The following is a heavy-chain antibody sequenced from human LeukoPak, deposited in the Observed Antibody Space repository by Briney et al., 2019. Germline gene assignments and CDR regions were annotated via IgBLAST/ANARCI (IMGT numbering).Heavy chain of an antibody. V-gene: IGHV1-58*02. CDR3: AAGFSNRGYIY. CDR2: TVLGSGDT. D-gene: IGHD5-12*01. J-gene: IGHJ4*02. CDR1: GLAFSTSA. Sequence: GASVKVSCKASGLAFSTSAMQWVRQTRGQGLEWIGWTVLGSGDTNYAQSLKERVTISRDMSTRTAYMELYSLRSEDTAMYYCAAGFSNRGYIYWGQGTLLTVSS.